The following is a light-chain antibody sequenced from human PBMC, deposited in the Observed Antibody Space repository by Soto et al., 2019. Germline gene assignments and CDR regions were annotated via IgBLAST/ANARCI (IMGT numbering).Light chain of an antibody. CDR3: SSYAGTNNLYV. CDR1: SSDVGFYNY. CDR2: EVT. J-gene: IGLJ1*01. Sequence: QSALTQPASVSGSPGQSIAISCTGSSSDVGFYNYISWYQQHPGKVPKLIIYEVTKRPSGVPDRFSGSKSGNTASLTVSGLQAEDEADYYCSSYAGTNNLYVFGTGTKVTVL. V-gene: IGLV2-8*01.